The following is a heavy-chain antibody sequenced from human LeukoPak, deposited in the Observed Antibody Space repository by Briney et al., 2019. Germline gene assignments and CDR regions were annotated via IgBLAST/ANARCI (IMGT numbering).Heavy chain of an antibody. CDR1: GGSINSYY. CDR3: SRAAYGDYRYYSFYLAV. Sequence: PSETLSLTCTVSGGSINSYYWSWIRQPAGKGLEWIGRIYTSGSSNYNPSLKSRVTISVDTSKNQFSLRLTSVTAADTAVYYCSRAAYGDYRYYSFYLAVWGKGTTVTVSS. J-gene: IGHJ6*03. D-gene: IGHD4-17*01. V-gene: IGHV4-4*07. CDR2: IYTSGSS.